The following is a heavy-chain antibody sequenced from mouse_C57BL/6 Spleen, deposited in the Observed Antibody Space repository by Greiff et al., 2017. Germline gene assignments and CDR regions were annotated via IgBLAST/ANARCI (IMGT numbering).Heavy chain of an antibody. V-gene: IGHV5-17*01. CDR3: ARAYYGSSGDW. CDR2: ISSGSRTI. D-gene: IGHD1-1*01. CDR1: GFTFSDYG. Sequence: EVQLVESGGGLVKPGGSLKLSCAASGFTFSDYGMHWVRQAPEQGLEWVAYISSGSRTIYYADKVKGSFTISRDNAKSTLFLQMTSLRSEVTAMYYCARAYYGSSGDWWGQGTTLTVSA. J-gene: IGHJ2*01.